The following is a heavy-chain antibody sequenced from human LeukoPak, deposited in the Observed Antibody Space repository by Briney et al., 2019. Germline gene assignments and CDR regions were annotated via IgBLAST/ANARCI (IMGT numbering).Heavy chain of an antibody. D-gene: IGHD6-19*01. CDR2: IFYSGTT. V-gene: IGHV4-59*12. J-gene: IGHJ4*02. CDR3: ARAGGSGLIDY. CDR1: GGSISSYY. Sequence: SETLSLTCTVSGGSISSYYWSWIRQSPGKGLEWIGYIFYSGTTKYNPSLKSRVAISVDTSKNQFSLKLSSVTAADTAVYYCARAGGSGLIDYWGQGTLVTVSS.